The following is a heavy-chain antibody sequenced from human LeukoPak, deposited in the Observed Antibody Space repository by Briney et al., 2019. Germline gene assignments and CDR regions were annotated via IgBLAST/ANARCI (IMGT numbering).Heavy chain of an antibody. CDR2: MNPNSGNT. Sequence: ASVNVSCKASGYAFSSYDINWVRPATGEGLEWMGWMNPNSGNTGYAQKLQGRVPMTRNTSISTAYMELSSLRSEDTAVYYCAKGNRSNWFDPWGQGTLVTVSS. V-gene: IGHV1-8*01. J-gene: IGHJ5*02. CDR3: AKGNRSNWFDP. CDR1: GYAFSSYD. D-gene: IGHD1-14*01.